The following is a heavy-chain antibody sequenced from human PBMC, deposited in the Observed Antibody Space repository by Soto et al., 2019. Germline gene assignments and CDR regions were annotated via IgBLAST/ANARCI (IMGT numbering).Heavy chain of an antibody. CDR2: MNPNSGNT. CDR1: GYTFTSYD. Sequence: QVQLVQSGAEVKKPGASVKVSCKASGYTFTSYDINWVRQATGQGLEWRGWMNPNSGNTGYAQKFQGRDTMTRNTSTSTAYRELSSLRAEDTAVYYCARGRGNWNDGGDYWGQGTLVTVSS. CDR3: ARGRGNWNDGGDY. V-gene: IGHV1-8*01. J-gene: IGHJ4*02. D-gene: IGHD1-1*01.